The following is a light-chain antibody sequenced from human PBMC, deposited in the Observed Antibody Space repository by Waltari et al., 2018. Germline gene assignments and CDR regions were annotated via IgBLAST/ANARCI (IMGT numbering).Light chain of an antibody. J-gene: IGKJ1*01. CDR3: QQYYFTSLT. Sequence: DIQMSQAPSSLCASVGDRVTITCRASQGISNSLAWYQQKPGKAPNLLLYAASRLESGVPSRFSGSGSWTDYTLTINSLQPEDFATYFCQQYYFTSLTFGQGTKVEIK. CDR1: QGISNS. CDR2: AAS. V-gene: IGKV1-NL1*01.